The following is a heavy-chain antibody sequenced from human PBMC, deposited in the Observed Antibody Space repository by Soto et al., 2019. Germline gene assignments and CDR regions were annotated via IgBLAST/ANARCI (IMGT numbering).Heavy chain of an antibody. J-gene: IGHJ6*04. CDR3: SLVDNYVTPTPQDV. CDR1: GYIFVNYG. D-gene: IGHD3-16*01. Sequence: QVQLVQSGDEVRKPGSSVKVSCKASGYIFVNYGIAWVRQAPGQGLEWMGWISPDSGNTHYESKVQGRLTMTTDTSTSSAYLGLGCLTSYDTSVYYGSLVDNYVTPTPQDVWGKGTTVTVSS. V-gene: IGHV1-18*01. CDR2: ISPDSGNT.